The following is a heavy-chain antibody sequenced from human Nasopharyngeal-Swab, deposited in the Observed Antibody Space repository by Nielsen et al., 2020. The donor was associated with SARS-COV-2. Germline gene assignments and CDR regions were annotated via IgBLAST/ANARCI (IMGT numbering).Heavy chain of an antibody. CDR1: GFAFSDYY. CDR2: ISSTGDSI. CDR3: TRGNGRLPGGMDV. D-gene: IGHD2-8*01. V-gene: IGHV3-11*01. Sequence: GESLKISCAASGFAFSDYYINWIRQAPGKGLEWVSFISSTGDSIYTAASVRGRFTISRDNTRKSVFLQMNRLTGDDTAVYYCTRGNGRLPGGMDVWGRGTMVTVSS. J-gene: IGHJ6*02.